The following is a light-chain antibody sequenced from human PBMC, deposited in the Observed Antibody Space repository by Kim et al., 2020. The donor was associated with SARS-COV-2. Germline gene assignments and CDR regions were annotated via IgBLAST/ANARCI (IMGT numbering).Light chain of an antibody. V-gene: IGKV3-20*01. CDR3: QQYHRSPWT. J-gene: IGKJ1*01. Sequence: SRGDRASLSCGASRSFSNGYLAWSQRRPGQAPRVIMYGASSRATGVPDRFSGSGSKTDFTLSFSRLEPDDFAVYYCQQYHRSPWTFGQGTKVDI. CDR1: RSFSNGY. CDR2: GAS.